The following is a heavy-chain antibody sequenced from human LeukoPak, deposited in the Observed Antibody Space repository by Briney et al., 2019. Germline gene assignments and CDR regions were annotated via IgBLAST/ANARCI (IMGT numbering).Heavy chain of an antibody. D-gene: IGHD3-9*01. Sequence: SETLSLTCTVSGGSISRYYWSWLRQPPGKGLEWIGYIYSSGSTNYNPSLKSRVTISVDTSKNKTSLKLSSVTAADTAVYYCARHRRLRYFDWLFVFDYWGQGTLVTVSS. CDR1: GGSISRYY. CDR2: IYSSGST. V-gene: IGHV4-59*08. J-gene: IGHJ4*02. CDR3: ARHRRLRYFDWLFVFDY.